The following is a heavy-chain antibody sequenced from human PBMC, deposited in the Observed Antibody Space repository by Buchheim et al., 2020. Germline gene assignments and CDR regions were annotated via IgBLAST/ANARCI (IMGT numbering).Heavy chain of an antibody. CDR1: GGSFSGYY. CDR2: INHSGST. Sequence: QVQLQQWGAGLLKPSETLSLTCAVYGGSFSGYYWSWIRQPPGKGLEWIGEINHSGSTNYNPSLKSRVTISVDTSKNQFSLTLSSVTAADTAVYYCARYLLGYCSSTSCYDYYYYYGMDVWGQGTT. CDR3: ARYLLGYCSSTSCYDYYYYYGMDV. D-gene: IGHD2-2*01. J-gene: IGHJ6*02. V-gene: IGHV4-34*01.